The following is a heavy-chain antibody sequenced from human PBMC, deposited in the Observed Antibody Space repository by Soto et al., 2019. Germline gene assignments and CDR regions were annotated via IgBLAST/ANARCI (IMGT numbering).Heavy chain of an antibody. CDR3: ARSSQWLVGGLDY. J-gene: IGHJ4*02. CDR2: SSSSSSTI. Sequence: EVQLVEAGGCLVQPGGSLRLSCAASGFTFSGYNMNWVRQAPGKGVEWVSYSSSSSSTIYYADSVKGRFTISRDNAKNSLYLQMNSLRAEDTAVYYCARSSQWLVGGLDYWGQGTLVTVSS. CDR1: GFTFSGYN. V-gene: IGHV3-48*01. D-gene: IGHD6-19*01.